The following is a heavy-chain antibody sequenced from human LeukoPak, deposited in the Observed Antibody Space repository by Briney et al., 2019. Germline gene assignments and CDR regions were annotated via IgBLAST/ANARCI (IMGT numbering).Heavy chain of an antibody. J-gene: IGHJ4*02. CDR3: ARVDPPWYYSGSGQLYYFDY. V-gene: IGHV1-18*04. D-gene: IGHD3-10*01. CDR2: ISSYTGST. CDR1: GYSFTSYY. Sequence: ASVKVSCKASGYSFTSYYMHWVRQAPGQGLEWMGGISSYTGSTNYAQKLQGRVTMTTDTSTSTAYMELRSLRSDDTAVYYCARVDPPWYYSGSGQLYYFDYWGQGTLVTVSS.